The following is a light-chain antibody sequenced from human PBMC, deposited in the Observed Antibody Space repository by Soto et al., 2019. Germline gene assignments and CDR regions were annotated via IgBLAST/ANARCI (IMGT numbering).Light chain of an antibody. CDR1: QSIRSW. J-gene: IGKJ2*01. CDR3: QQYNSYAYA. CDR2: KAS. Sequence: DIQMTQSPSTLSASVGDRVTISCRASQSIRSWLAWYQQKPGKAPKRLIYKASSLESGVPARFSGSGSGTEFTLTISSLQPDDFATYYCQQYNSYAYAFGQGTKLEIK. V-gene: IGKV1-5*03.